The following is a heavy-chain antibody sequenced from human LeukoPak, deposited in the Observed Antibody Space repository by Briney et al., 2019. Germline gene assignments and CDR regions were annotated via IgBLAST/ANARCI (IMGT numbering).Heavy chain of an antibody. Sequence: PGGSLRLSCAASGFTFSTYAMSWVRQAPGKGLEWVSAISGSGGSTYYADSVKGRFTISRDNSKNTLYLQMNSLRAEDTAVYYCAKDGSGYGYFQHWGQGTLVTVSS. D-gene: IGHD3-22*01. CDR3: AKDGSGYGYFQH. J-gene: IGHJ1*01. CDR1: GFTFSTYA. V-gene: IGHV3-23*01. CDR2: ISGSGGST.